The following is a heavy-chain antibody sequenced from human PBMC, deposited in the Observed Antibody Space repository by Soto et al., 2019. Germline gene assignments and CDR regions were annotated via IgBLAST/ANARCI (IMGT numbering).Heavy chain of an antibody. J-gene: IGHJ5*02. Sequence: PGGSLRLSCVASGFTLSSYWMHWVRQAPGKGLVWVSHINNDGSNTNYADSVKGRFTISRDNAKNTLYLQMNSLRAEDTAVYYCARDVSLVFAPWGQGTLVTVYS. CDR2: INNDGSNT. D-gene: IGHD2-8*02. CDR3: ARDVSLVFAP. CDR1: GFTLSSYW. V-gene: IGHV3-74*01.